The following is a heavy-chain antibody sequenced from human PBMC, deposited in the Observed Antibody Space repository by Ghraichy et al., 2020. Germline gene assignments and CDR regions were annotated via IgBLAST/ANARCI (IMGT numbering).Heavy chain of an antibody. V-gene: IGHV3-30*04. CDR1: GFTFSSYA. CDR2: ISYDGSNK. J-gene: IGHJ6*02. CDR3: ARDQAQQLVHYYGMDV. D-gene: IGHD6-6*01. Sequence: GGSLRLSCAASGFTFSSYAMHWVRQAPGKGLEWVAVISYDGSNKYYADSVKGRFTISRDNSKNTLYLQMNSLRAEDTAVYYCARDQAQQLVHYYGMDVWGQGTTVTVSS.